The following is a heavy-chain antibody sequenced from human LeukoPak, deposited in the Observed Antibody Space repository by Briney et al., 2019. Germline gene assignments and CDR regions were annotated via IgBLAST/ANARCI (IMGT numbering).Heavy chain of an antibody. J-gene: IGHJ4*02. CDR2: ISSSGSTI. CDR3: AREANNYGDHTMMI. V-gene: IGHV3-48*03. CDR1: ECIFSGYE. D-gene: IGHD4-17*01. Sequence: TGGSLRLSCAASECIFSGYEMNWVRQAPGKGLEWVSYISSSGSTIYYADSVKGRCTISRDNAKNSLYLQMSSLRAEDTAVYYCAREANNYGDHTMMIWGQGTLVPVSS.